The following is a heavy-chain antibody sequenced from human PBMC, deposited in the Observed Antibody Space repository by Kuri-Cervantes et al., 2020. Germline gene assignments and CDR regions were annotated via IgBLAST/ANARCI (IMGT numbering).Heavy chain of an antibody. D-gene: IGHD1-7*01. V-gene: IGHV3-21*01. J-gene: IGHJ4*02. CDR3: TTNPTGTPQVDY. Sequence: GGSLRLSCAASGFTFSSYSMNWVRQAPGKGLEWVSSISSSSSYIYYADSVKGRFTISRDNAKNSLYLQMNSLSAEDTAVYYCTTNPTGTPQVDYWGQGTLVTVSS. CDR2: ISSSSSYI. CDR1: GFTFSSYS.